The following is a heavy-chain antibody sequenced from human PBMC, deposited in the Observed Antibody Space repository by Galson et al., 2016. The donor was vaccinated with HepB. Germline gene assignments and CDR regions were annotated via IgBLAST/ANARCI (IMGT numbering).Heavy chain of an antibody. CDR3: SRDSADTPMAIQRGAMDV. CDR2: ISYDGSNK. V-gene: IGHV3-30-3*01. Sequence: SLRLSCAASGFTFSIYAMHWVRQAPGKGLEWVALISYDGSNKYYADSVKGRFTISRDNSKNTLYLQMNSLRAEDTAVYYCSRDSADTPMAIQRGAMDVWGQGTTFTVSS. D-gene: IGHD5-18*01. J-gene: IGHJ6*02. CDR1: GFTFSIYA.